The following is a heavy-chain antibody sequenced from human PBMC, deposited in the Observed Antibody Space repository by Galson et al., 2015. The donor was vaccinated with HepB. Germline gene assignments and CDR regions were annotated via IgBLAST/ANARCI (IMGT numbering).Heavy chain of an antibody. V-gene: IGHV3-64*02. CDR1: GFTLSSYN. CDR3: TRLSPYGTGWYGRADY. Sequence: SLRLSCAASGFTLSSYNMQWVRQAPGKGLEYVSTIRGDGVNTHYADSVKGRFTISRDNSKNILFLQMGSLRPEDMAVYYCTRLSPYGTGWYGRADYWGQGTLVTVSS. D-gene: IGHD1-1*01. CDR2: IRGDGVNT. J-gene: IGHJ4*02.